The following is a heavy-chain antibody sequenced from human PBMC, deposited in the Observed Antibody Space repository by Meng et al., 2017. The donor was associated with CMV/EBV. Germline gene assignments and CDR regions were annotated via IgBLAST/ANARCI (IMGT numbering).Heavy chain of an antibody. V-gene: IGHV3-7*01. D-gene: IGHD7-27*01. CDR2: IKQDGSEK. CDR1: GFTFSSYW. CDR3: ARASFWGCDY. J-gene: IGHJ4*02. Sequence: GESLKISCAASGFTFSSYWMSWVRQAPGKGLEWVANIKQDGSEKYYVDSVKGRFTIPRDNAKNSLYLQMNSLRAEDTAVYYCARASFWGCDYWGQGTLVTVSS.